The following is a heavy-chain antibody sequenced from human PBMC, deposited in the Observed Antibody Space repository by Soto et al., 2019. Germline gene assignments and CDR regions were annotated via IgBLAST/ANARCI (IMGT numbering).Heavy chain of an antibody. CDR3: ARVADMWYDSSGPLIL. D-gene: IGHD3-22*01. Sequence: QVQLVESGGGVVQPGRSLRLSCAASGFTFSSYGMHWVRQAPGKGLEWVAVIWYDGSNKYYADSVKGRFTISRDNSKKPLYLQMNSLRAEDAAVYYCARVADMWYDSSGPLILWGQGTLVTVSS. V-gene: IGHV3-33*01. CDR1: GFTFSSYG. CDR2: IWYDGSNK. J-gene: IGHJ4*02.